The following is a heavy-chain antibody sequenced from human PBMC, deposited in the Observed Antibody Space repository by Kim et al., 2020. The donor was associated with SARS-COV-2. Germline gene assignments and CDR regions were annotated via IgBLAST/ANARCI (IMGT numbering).Heavy chain of an antibody. V-gene: IGHV3-11*05. J-gene: IGHJ4*02. Sequence: GGSLRLSCAASGFTFSDYYMSWIRQAPGKGLEWVSYISSSSSYTNYADSVKGRFTISRDNTKNSLYLQMNSLRAEDTAVYYCARDLFWSGYHFDYWGQGTLVTVSS. D-gene: IGHD3-3*01. CDR3: ARDLFWSGYHFDY. CDR1: GFTFSDYY. CDR2: ISSSSSYT.